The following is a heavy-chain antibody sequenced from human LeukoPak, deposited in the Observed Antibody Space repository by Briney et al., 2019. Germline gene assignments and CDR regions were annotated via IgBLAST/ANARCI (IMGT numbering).Heavy chain of an antibody. J-gene: IGHJ4*02. CDR2: INHSGST. V-gene: IGHV4-34*01. D-gene: IGHD2-2*01. CDR1: GGSFSGYY. Sequence: SETLSLTCAVYGGSFSGYYWSWIRQPPGKGLEWIGEINHSGSTNYNPSLKSRVTISVDTSKNQFSLKLSSVTAADTAVYYCASGGFDCSSTSCYGADFDYWGQGTLVTVSS. CDR3: ASGGFDCSSTSCYGADFDY.